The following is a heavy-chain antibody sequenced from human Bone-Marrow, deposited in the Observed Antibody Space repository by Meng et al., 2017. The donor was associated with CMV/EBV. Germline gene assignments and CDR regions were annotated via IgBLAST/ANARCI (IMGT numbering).Heavy chain of an antibody. V-gene: IGHV3-30*02. CDR2: IRHDAST. Sequence: GGSLRLSCAASGFTFSSYGMHWVRQAPGKGLEWVAFIRHDASTDSVKGRFTISRDNAKNSLYLQMNSLRAEDTAVYYCARGKGPPTYWGQGNLVTVSS. J-gene: IGHJ4*02. CDR3: ARGKGPPTY. CDR1: GFTFSSYG.